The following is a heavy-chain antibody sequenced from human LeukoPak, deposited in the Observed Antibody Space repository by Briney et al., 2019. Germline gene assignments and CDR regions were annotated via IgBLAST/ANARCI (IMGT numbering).Heavy chain of an antibody. D-gene: IGHD5-12*01. V-gene: IGHV1-46*01. CDR2: INPSGGST. Sequence: GASVKVSCKASGYTFTSYYMHWVRQAPGQGLEWMGIINPSGGSTSYAQKFQGRVTMTRDTSTSTVYMELSSLRSEDTAVYYCAREHHGWLRRGYFDYWGQGTLVTVSS. CDR3: AREHHGWLRRGYFDY. J-gene: IGHJ4*02. CDR1: GYTFTSYY.